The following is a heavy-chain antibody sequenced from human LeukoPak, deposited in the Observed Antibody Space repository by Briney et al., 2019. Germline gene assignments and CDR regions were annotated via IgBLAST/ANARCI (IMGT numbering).Heavy chain of an antibody. CDR1: GFTFSSYG. CDR3: AKDAGSSWYNGMDV. CDR2: ISYDGSNK. D-gene: IGHD6-13*01. Sequence: GGSLRLSCAASGFTFSSYGMHWVRQAPGKGLEWVAVISYDGSNKYYADSVKGRFTISRDNSKNTLYLQMNSLRAEDTAVYYCAKDAGSSWYNGMDVWGQGTTVTVSS. V-gene: IGHV3-30*18. J-gene: IGHJ6*02.